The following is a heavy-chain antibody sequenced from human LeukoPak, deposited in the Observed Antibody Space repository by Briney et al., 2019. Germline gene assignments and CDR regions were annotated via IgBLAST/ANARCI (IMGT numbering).Heavy chain of an antibody. CDR3: ARSGYDAHMDY. CDR1: GGSISSGDYY. CDR2: IYYSGST. V-gene: IGHV4-30-4*01. Sequence: LSQPLSLTSTVSGGSISSGDYYWSWIREPPGKGLEWIGYIYYSGSTYYNPSLKSRVTISVDTSKNQFSLKLSSVTAADTAVYYCARSGYDAHMDYWGQGTLVTVSS. D-gene: IGHD5-12*01. J-gene: IGHJ4*02.